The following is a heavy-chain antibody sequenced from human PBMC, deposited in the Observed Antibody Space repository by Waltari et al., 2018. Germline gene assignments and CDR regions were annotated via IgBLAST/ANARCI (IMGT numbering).Heavy chain of an antibody. Sequence: QVQLVQSGSEVRKPGASVKVSCKVSGDTLTELSIHWVRLAPGKGLEWMGGVVPEEGEKIYEKKVQGRVTMTEDTSTDIAYMELSSLRSEDTAVYYCATDIPPDESQIAVLGITKYDAMDVWGQGTTVTVSS. J-gene: IGHJ6*02. D-gene: IGHD1-20*01. CDR3: ATDIPPDESQIAVLGITKYDAMDV. V-gene: IGHV1-24*01. CDR1: GDTLTELS. CDR2: VVPEEGEK.